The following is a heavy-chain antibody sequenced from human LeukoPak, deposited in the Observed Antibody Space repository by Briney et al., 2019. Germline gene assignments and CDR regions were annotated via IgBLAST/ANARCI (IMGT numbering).Heavy chain of an antibody. D-gene: IGHD1-26*01. CDR3: AKDEIVGAIR. V-gene: IGHV3-30*02. CDR1: GFTFSSYG. CDR2: IRYDGSNK. Sequence: GGSLRLSCAASGFTFSSYGMHWVRQAPGKGLEWVAFIRYDGSNKYYADSVKGRFTISRDNSKNTLYLQMNTLRADDTAVYYCAKDEIVGAIRWGQGTLVIVSS. J-gene: IGHJ4*02.